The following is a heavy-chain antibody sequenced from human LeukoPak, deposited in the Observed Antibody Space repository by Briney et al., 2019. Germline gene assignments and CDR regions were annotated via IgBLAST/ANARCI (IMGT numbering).Heavy chain of an antibody. Sequence: QSGGSLRLSCAASGFTVSSDYMGWVRQAPEKGLEWVSLISSGGSTYYADSLKGRFTISRDNSKNTLYLQMNSLRAEDTAVYYCAAWYCDGDCYSRWGQGTLVTVSS. CDR1: GFTVSSDY. V-gene: IGHV3-66*01. J-gene: IGHJ4*02. D-gene: IGHD2-21*02. CDR3: AAWYCDGDCYSR. CDR2: ISSGGST.